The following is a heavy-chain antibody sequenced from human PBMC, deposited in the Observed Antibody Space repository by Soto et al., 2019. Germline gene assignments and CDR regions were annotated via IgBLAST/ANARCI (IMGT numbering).Heavy chain of an antibody. J-gene: IGHJ3*02. CDR3: ARDHFSGWHAAHDAFDI. CDR1: GFTFSSYW. V-gene: IGHV3-7*01. CDR2: IKQDGSEK. D-gene: IGHD6-19*01. Sequence: PGGSLRLSCAASGFTFSSYWMSWVRQAPGKGLEWVANIKQDGSEKYYVDSVKGRFTISRDNAKNSLYLQMNSLRAEDTAVYYCARDHFSGWHAAHDAFDIWGQGTMLTVSS.